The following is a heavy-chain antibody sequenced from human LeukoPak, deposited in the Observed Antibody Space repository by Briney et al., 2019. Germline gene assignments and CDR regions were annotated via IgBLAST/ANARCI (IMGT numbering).Heavy chain of an antibody. D-gene: IGHD2-2*01. CDR2: VPSDGDTT. Sequence: GGSLRLSCVASGFTFSSKAMSWVRQAPGKGLEWVSGVPSDGDTTYYADSVKGRFTISRDNSRNTLYLQMNSLRAEDTAVYYCASRNCSSTSCYLLDYYYYGMDVWGQGTTVTVSS. J-gene: IGHJ6*02. CDR3: ASRNCSSTSCYLLDYYYYGMDV. CDR1: GFTFSSKA. V-gene: IGHV3-23*01.